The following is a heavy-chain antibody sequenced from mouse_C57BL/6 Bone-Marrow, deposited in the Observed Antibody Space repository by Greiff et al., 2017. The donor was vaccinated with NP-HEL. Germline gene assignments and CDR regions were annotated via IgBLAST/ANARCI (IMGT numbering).Heavy chain of an antibody. CDR3: ALRQLRLPTYYAMDD. Sequence: VKLQESGAELARPGASVKMSCKASGYTFTSYTMHWVKQRPGQGLEWIGYINPSSGYTKYNQKFKDKSTLTADKSSSTAYMQLSSLTSEDSAVYYCALRQLRLPTYYAMDDWGKGTSVTVSS. D-gene: IGHD3-2*02. CDR1: GYTFTSYT. J-gene: IGHJ4*01. CDR2: INPSSGYT. V-gene: IGHV1-4*01.